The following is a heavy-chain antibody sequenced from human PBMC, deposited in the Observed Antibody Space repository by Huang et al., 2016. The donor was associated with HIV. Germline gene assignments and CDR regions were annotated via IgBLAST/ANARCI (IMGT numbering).Heavy chain of an antibody. CDR1: GYIFTKYG. D-gene: IGHD1-1*01. CDR2: ISASNGNT. J-gene: IGHJ5*01. Sequence: QVELVQSGAEVKRPGASVRGSCKAAGYIFTKYGINWVSQAPGQGLEWMGWISASNGNTNYAEKFQGRVTLTRDTSATTAYMELRDVTSADTAVYYCARDHWYPLQNWFDLWGQGTLVTVSS. V-gene: IGHV1-18*01. CDR3: ARDHWYPLQNWFDL.